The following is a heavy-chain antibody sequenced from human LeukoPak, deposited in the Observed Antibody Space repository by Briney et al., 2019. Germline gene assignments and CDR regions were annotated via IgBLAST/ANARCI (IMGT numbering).Heavy chain of an antibody. D-gene: IGHD1-20*01. J-gene: IGHJ4*02. CDR2: MNPNSGNT. V-gene: IGHV1-8*01. Sequence: ASVKVSCKASGYTFTSYDINWVRQATGQGLEWMGWMNPNSGNTGYAQKFQGRVTMTRNTSISTAYMELSSLRAEDTAVYYCARDQNNWNPRPLDYWGQGTLVTVSS. CDR1: GYTFTSYD. CDR3: ARDQNNWNPRPLDY.